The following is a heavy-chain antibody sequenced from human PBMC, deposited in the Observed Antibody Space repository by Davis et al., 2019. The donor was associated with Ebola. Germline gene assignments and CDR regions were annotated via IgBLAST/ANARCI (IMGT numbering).Heavy chain of an antibody. CDR2: VFYSGHT. D-gene: IGHD5-18*01. V-gene: IGHV4-39*01. Sequence: SETLSLTCSVSGDSIRNTFYYWGWIRQSPGKPLEWIGSVFYSGHTHDNPSLKSRVTIAVDTSKNQFSLQMTSVTASDTAIYFCARHRYSTSWSYFNNWGQGILVTVSS. CDR3: ARHRYSTSWSYFNN. CDR1: GDSIRNTFYY. J-gene: IGHJ4*02.